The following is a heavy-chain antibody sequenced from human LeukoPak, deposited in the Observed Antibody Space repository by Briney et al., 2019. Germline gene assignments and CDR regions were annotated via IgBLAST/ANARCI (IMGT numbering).Heavy chain of an antibody. CDR1: GYTFTGYY. Sequence: ASVKVSCKASGYTFTGYYMHWVRQAPGKGLEWMGWINPNTGDTNYAQKFQGRVTMTRDTSITTVYMEISRLTSDDTALFYCAVAPGDYWGQGTLVTVSS. V-gene: IGHV1-2*02. D-gene: IGHD2-21*01. CDR3: AVAPGDY. J-gene: IGHJ4*02. CDR2: INPNTGDT.